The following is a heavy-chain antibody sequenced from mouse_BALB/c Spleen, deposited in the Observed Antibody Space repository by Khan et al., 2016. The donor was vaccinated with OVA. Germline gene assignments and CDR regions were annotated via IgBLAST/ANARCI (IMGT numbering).Heavy chain of an antibody. CDR2: IDPEFGNT. CDR3: TRTEMHYYGSYAMDY. CDR1: GFNIKDTY. Sequence: VQLQQSGAELVKPGASVKLSCTASGFNIKDTYIHWVKQRPEQGLEWIGRIDPEFGNTKYDPKFQDKATIIADTSSNTAYLHLSSLTSEDTAVYFCTRTEMHYYGSYAMDYWGQGTSVTVSS. D-gene: IGHD1-2*01. J-gene: IGHJ4*01. V-gene: IGHV14-3*02.